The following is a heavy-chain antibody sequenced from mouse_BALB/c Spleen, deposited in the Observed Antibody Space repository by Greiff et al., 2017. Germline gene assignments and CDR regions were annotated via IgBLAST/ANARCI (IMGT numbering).Heavy chain of an antibody. V-gene: IGHV3-6*02. CDR2: ISYDGSN. J-gene: IGHJ3*01. CDR3: ARYGNYGAWFAY. CDR1: GYSITSGYY. D-gene: IGHD2-1*01. Sequence: EVQLQESGPGLVKPSQSLSLTCSVTGYSITSGYYWNWIRQFPGNKLEWMGYISYDGSNNYNPSLKNRISITRDTSKNQFFLKLNSVTTEDTATYYCARYGNYGAWFAYWGQGTLVTVSA.